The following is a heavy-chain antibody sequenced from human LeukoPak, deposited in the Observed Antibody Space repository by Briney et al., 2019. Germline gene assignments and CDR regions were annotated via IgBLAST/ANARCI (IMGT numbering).Heavy chain of an antibody. V-gene: IGHV3-53*04. J-gene: IGHJ4*02. Sequence: GGSLRLSCAASGFTVSSNYMSWVRQAPGKGLEWVSVIYSGGSTYYADSVKGRFTISTHSSKNTVYLQMNNLRAEDTAVYYCARASSCFDYWGQGTLVTVSS. CDR1: GFTVSSNY. CDR3: ARASSCFDY. CDR2: IYSGGST. D-gene: IGHD6-13*01.